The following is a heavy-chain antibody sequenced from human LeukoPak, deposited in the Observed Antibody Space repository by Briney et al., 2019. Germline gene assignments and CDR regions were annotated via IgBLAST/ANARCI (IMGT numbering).Heavy chain of an antibody. CDR1: GFTFSSYA. D-gene: IGHD2-21*01. Sequence: GGSLRLSCAASGFTFSSYAMHWVRQAPGKGLEWVAVISYDGSNKYYADSVKGRFTISRDNSKNTLYLQMNSLRAEDTAVYYCTRRGGAYYGYPPDYWGQGTPVIVSS. J-gene: IGHJ4*02. CDR2: ISYDGSNK. V-gene: IGHV3-30*04. CDR3: TRRGGAYYGYPPDY.